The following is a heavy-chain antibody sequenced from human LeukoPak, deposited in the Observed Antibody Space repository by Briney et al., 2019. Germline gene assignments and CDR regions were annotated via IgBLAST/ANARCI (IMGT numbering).Heavy chain of an antibody. Sequence: SETLSLTCTVSGGSISSSSFYWSWIRQPAGKGLDWIGRIYTSGSTNYNPSLKSRVTISQDTSKNQFSLKLSSVTAADTAVYYCARGVHSWNYFDYWGQGTLVTVSS. CDR2: IYTSGST. CDR3: ARGVHSWNYFDY. CDR1: GGSISSSSFY. D-gene: IGHD6-13*01. V-gene: IGHV4-61*02. J-gene: IGHJ4*02.